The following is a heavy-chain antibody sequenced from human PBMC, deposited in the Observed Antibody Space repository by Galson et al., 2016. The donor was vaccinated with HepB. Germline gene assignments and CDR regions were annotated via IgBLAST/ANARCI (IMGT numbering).Heavy chain of an antibody. V-gene: IGHV3-7*03. J-gene: IGHJ4*02. CDR2: MKQDGSQK. Sequence: SLRLSCAASGFTFSIYWMSWVRQAPGKGLEWVAHMKQDGSQKYYVDSVKGRFTISRDNAKNSLFLQMNSLRAEDTAMYYCAGWGNQGVTNYWGQGTLVTVSS. CDR3: AGWGNQGVTNY. D-gene: IGHD1-14*01. CDR1: GFTFSIYW.